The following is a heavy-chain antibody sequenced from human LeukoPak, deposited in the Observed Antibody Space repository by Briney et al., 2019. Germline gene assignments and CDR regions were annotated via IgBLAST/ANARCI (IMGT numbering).Heavy chain of an antibody. V-gene: IGHV1-69*13. Sequence: SVKVSCKASGGTFSSYAISWVRQAPGQGLEWMGGIIPIFGTANYAQKFQGRVTITADESTSTAYMELSSLRSEDTAVYYCARAGYSGSYYPLGAFDIWGQGTMVTVSS. D-gene: IGHD1-26*01. J-gene: IGHJ3*02. CDR3: ARAGYSGSYYPLGAFDI. CDR2: IIPIFGTA. CDR1: GGTFSSYA.